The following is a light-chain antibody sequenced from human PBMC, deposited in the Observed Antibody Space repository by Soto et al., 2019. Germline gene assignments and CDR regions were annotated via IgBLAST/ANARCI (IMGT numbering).Light chain of an antibody. CDR3: QQYCSSPKLT. J-gene: IGKJ4*01. CDR1: QSVSSSY. CDR2: GAS. Sequence: EIVLTQSPGTLSLSPGERATLSCRASQSVSSSYLAWYQQKPGQAPRLLIYGASSRATGIPDRFSGSGSGTDFTLTISRLEPEDFAGYYCQQYCSSPKLTFGGGTKVEIK. V-gene: IGKV3-20*01.